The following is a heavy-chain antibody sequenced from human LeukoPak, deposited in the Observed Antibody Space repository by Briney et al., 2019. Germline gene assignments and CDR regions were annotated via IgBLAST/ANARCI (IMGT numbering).Heavy chain of an antibody. Sequence: ASVKVSCKASGYTFSDYYMHWVRQAPGQGLEWMGWINPNSGGTKYAQNFQGRVTMTRDTSISSAYMELTRLRSDDTAVYYCARQVDTRFDYWGQGTLVTVSS. V-gene: IGHV1-2*02. J-gene: IGHJ4*02. CDR1: GYTFSDYY. CDR3: ARQVDTRFDY. D-gene: IGHD5-18*01. CDR2: INPNSGGT.